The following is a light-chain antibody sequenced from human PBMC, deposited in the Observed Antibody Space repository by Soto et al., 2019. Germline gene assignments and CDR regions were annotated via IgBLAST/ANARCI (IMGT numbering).Light chain of an antibody. J-gene: IGKJ5*01. V-gene: IGKV3D-15*01. CDR2: GAS. CDR3: QQYNNWPPIT. CDR1: QSVSSN. Sequence: EIVMTQSPATLSVSPGERPTLSCSASQSVSSNLAWYQQKPGQAPRLLIYGASTRVTGIPDRFSGSGSGTDFTLTITRLEPEDFAVYYCQQYNNWPPITFGQGTRLEIK.